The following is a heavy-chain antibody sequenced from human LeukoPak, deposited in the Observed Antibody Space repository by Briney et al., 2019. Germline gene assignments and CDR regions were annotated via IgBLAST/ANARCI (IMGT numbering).Heavy chain of an antibody. CDR1: GGSFSGYY. CDR2: INHSGST. Sequence: PSETLSLTCAVYGGSFSGYYWSWIRQPPGKGLGWIGEINHSGSTNYNPSLKSRVTISVDTSKNQFSLKLSSVTAADTAVYYCARGGRRVYYYYMDVWGKGTTVTVSS. V-gene: IGHV4-34*01. CDR3: ARGGRRVYYYYMDV. J-gene: IGHJ6*03.